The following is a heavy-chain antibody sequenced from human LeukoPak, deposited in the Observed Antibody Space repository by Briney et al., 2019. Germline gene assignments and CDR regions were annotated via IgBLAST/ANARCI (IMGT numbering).Heavy chain of an antibody. V-gene: IGHV3-30-3*01. J-gene: IGHJ4*02. CDR2: ISYDGSNK. CDR3: ASVAGSGSYYKGYSYGSFDY. CDR1: GFTFSSYA. Sequence: QPGGSLRLSCAASGFTFSSYAMHWVRQAPGKGLEWVAVISYDGSNKYYADSVRGRFTISRDNSKNTLYLQMNSLRAEDTAVYYCASVAGSGSYYKGYSYGSFDYWGQGTLVTVSS. D-gene: IGHD3-10*01.